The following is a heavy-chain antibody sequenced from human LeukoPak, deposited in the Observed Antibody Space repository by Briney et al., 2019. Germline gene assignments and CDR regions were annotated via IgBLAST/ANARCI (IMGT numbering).Heavy chain of an antibody. CDR1: GFTFSSYW. Sequence: GGSLRLSCAASGFTFSSYWMSWVRQAPGKGLEWVANIKQDGSEKYYVDSVKGRFTISRDNAKNSLYLQMNSLRAEDTAVYYCARDRAGSWFNRGYYYYGMDVWGQGTTVTVSS. CDR3: ARDRAGSWFNRGYYYYGMDV. J-gene: IGHJ6*02. CDR2: IKQDGSEK. D-gene: IGHD6-13*01. V-gene: IGHV3-7*01.